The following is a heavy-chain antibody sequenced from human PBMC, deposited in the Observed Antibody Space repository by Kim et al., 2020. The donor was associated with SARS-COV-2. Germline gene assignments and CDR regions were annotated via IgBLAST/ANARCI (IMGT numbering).Heavy chain of an antibody. D-gene: IGHD2-8*02. V-gene: IGHV1-3*01. Sequence: NAKCSQQFQSRVTFTRDTSANTASMELSSLGSEDTAVYYCARDLFHTGFDYWGQGTLVAVSS. CDR3: ARDLFHTGFDY. J-gene: IGHJ4*02.